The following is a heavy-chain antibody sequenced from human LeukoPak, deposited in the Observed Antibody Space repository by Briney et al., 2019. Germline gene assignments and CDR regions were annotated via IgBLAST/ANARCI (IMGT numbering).Heavy chain of an antibody. CDR1: GGSISSYY. CDR2: IYYSGST. D-gene: IGHD3-16*01. Sequence: SETLSLTCTVSGGSISSYYLSWIRQPQGKGLEWIGYIYYSGSTNYNPSLKSRVTISVDTSKNQFSLKLSSVTAADTAVYYCATDGGYAFDIWGQGTTVTVSS. J-gene: IGHJ3*02. CDR3: ATDGGYAFDI. V-gene: IGHV4-59*01.